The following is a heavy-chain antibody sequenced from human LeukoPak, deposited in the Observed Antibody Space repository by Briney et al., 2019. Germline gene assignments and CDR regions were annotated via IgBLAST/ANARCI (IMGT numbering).Heavy chain of an antibody. CDR3: ARDRLRFLEWTPPNAFDI. CDR2: IVVGSGNT. J-gene: IGHJ3*02. V-gene: IGHV1-58*02. Sequence: SVKVSCKASGFTFTSSAMQWVRQARGQRLEWIGWIVVGSGNTNYAQKFQERVTITRDMSTSTAYMELSSLRSEDTAVYYCARDRLRFLEWTPPNAFDIWGQGTMVTVSS. D-gene: IGHD3-3*01. CDR1: GFTFTSSA.